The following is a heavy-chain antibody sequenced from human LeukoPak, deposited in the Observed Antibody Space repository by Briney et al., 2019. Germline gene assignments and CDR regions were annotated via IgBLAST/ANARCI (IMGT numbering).Heavy chain of an antibody. CDR2: ISSSSSYT. CDR3: ARDGGYSGYDFDY. CDR1: GFTFSDYY. V-gene: IGHV3-11*06. J-gene: IGHJ4*02. D-gene: IGHD5-12*01. Sequence: GGPLRLSCAASGFTFSDYYMSWIRQAPGKGLEWVSYISSSSSYTNYADSVKGRFTISRDNAKNSLYLQMNSLRAEDTAVYYCARDGGYSGYDFDYWGQGTLVTVSS.